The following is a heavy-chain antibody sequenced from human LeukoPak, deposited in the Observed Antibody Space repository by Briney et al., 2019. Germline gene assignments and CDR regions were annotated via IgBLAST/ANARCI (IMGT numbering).Heavy chain of an antibody. Sequence: SETLSLTCTVSDYSITTGNYWAWIRQPPGKGLEWIGSVFHRGTTYYQPSLKSRVAMSIDTSKNQFSLKLSSATAADTAVYYCARLSGSYYSRYFDYWGQGTLVTASS. CDR3: ARLSGSYYSRYFDY. CDR1: DYSITTGNY. CDR2: VFHRGTT. V-gene: IGHV4-38-2*02. D-gene: IGHD3-10*01. J-gene: IGHJ4*02.